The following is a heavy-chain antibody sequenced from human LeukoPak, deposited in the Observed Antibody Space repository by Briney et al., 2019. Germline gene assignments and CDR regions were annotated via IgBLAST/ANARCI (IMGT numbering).Heavy chain of an antibody. J-gene: IGHJ4*02. CDR2: ISPTGSYV. D-gene: IGHD1-1*01. CDR1: GFTFSRYH. CDR3: VSTDWND. Sequence: GGSLRLSCAGSGFTFSRYHMSWVRQAPGKGLEWVSSISPTGSYVFYADSVEGRFTISRDNAKNSLSLQMNNLRVEDTSVYYCVSTDWNDWGQGTLVTVSP. V-gene: IGHV3-21*01.